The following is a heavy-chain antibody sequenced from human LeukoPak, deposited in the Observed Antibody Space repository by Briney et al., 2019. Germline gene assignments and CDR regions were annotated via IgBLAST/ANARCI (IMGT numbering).Heavy chain of an antibody. D-gene: IGHD1-14*01. CDR1: GFTFSSYW. Sequence: GGSLRLSCAASGFTFSSYWMSWVRQAPGKGLEWVANIKQDGSEKYYVDSVKGRFTISRDNAKNSLYLQMNSLRAEDTAVYYCAREGGSWYESAFDIWGQGTMVTVSS. J-gene: IGHJ3*02. CDR3: AREGGSWYESAFDI. V-gene: IGHV3-7*03. CDR2: IKQDGSEK.